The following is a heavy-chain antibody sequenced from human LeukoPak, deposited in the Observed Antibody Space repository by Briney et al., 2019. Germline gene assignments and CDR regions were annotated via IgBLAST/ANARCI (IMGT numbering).Heavy chain of an antibody. Sequence: SETLSLTCTVSGGSISSYYWSWIRQPPGKGLEWIGYIYYSGSTNYNPSLKSRVTISVDTSKNQFSLKLSSVTAADTAVYYCARGRIVGATWFDYWGQGTLVTVSS. CDR1: GGSISSYY. D-gene: IGHD1-26*01. V-gene: IGHV4-59*01. CDR2: IYYSGST. J-gene: IGHJ4*02. CDR3: ARGRIVGATWFDY.